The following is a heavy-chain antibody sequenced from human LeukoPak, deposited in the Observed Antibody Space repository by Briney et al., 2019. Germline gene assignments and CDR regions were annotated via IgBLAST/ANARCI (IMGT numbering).Heavy chain of an antibody. D-gene: IGHD1-26*01. CDR3: ARRGVGAIE. V-gene: IGHV5-51*01. CDR2: IYPGDSDT. J-gene: IGHJ4*02. Sequence: GESLQISCQSSGYSFTSYWIGWVRQMPGEGLEWMGIIYPGDSDTRYSPSFQGQVTISADKPISTAYLQWSALKASDTAMYYCARRGVGAIEWGQGTLVTVSS. CDR1: GYSFTSYW.